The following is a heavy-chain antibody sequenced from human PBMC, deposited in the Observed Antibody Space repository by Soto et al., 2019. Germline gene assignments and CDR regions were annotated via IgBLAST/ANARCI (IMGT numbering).Heavy chain of an antibody. J-gene: IGHJ4*02. CDR3: ARARGPTYYDFWSGGSLGY. V-gene: IGHV4-34*01. CDR1: GGSFSGYY. D-gene: IGHD3-3*01. Sequence: PSETLSLTCAVYGGSFSGYYWSWIRQPPGKGLEWIGEINHSGSTNYNPSLKSRVTISVDTSKNQFSLKLSSVTAADTAVYYCARARGPTYYDFWSGGSLGYRGQGTLVTASS. CDR2: INHSGST.